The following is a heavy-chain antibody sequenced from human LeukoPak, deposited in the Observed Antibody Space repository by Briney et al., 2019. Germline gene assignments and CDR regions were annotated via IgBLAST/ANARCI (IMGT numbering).Heavy chain of an antibody. CDR1: GFTFSSYA. V-gene: IGHV3-30-3*01. CDR2: ISYDGSNK. J-gene: IGHJ6*02. CDR3: ARVGGSGSYYSSYGMDV. Sequence: GGSLRLSCAASGFTFSSYAMHWVRQAPGKGLEWVAIISYDGSNKYYADSVKGRFTISRDNSKNTLYLQMNSLRAEDTAVYYCARVGGSGSYYSSYGMDVWGQGTTVTVSS. D-gene: IGHD3-10*01.